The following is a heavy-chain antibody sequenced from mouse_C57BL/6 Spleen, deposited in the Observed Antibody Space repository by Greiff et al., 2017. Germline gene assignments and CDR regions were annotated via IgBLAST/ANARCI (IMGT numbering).Heavy chain of an antibody. CDR2: IVPANGNT. Sequence: EVQLQQSVAELVRPGASVKLSCTASGFNIKNTYMHWVKQRPEQGLEWIGRIVPANGNTKYAPKFQGKATITADTSSNTAYLQLSSLTSEDTAIYYCALYSDGYYRNYAMDYWGQGTSVTVSS. V-gene: IGHV14-3*01. CDR3: ALYSDGYYRNYAMDY. D-gene: IGHD2-3*01. J-gene: IGHJ4*01. CDR1: GFNIKNTY.